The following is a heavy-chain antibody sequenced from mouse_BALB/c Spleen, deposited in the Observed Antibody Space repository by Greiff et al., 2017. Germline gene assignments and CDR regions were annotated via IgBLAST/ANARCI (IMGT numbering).Heavy chain of an antibody. CDR3: AEYDAYAGSPWFAY. CDR1: GYTFTSYW. V-gene: IGHV1-7*01. D-gene: IGHD2-2*01. CDR2: INPSTGYT. Sequence: VQLQQSGAELVKPGASVKMSCKASGYTFTSYWMHWVKQRPGQGLEWIGYINPSTGYTEYNQKFKDKATLTADKSSSTAYMQLSSLTSGDAAVYYGAEYDAYAGSPWFAYGGQGTLVTVSA. J-gene: IGHJ3*01.